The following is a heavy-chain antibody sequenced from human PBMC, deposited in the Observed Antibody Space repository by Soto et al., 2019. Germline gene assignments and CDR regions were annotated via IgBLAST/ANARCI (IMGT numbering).Heavy chain of an antibody. CDR3: ARQLAYCGGDCFTEPVDY. J-gene: IGHJ4*02. Sequence: QAQLVQSGAEVKKPGASVKVSCEASGYTFTSYYMHWVRQATGQGLEWMGWINPNSGDTKYAQKFRGRVTMTRDTSITAAYMEVKMLTSDDTAVYYCARQLAYCGGDCFTEPVDYWGQGTLVTVSS. D-gene: IGHD2-21*02. CDR2: INPNSGDT. V-gene: IGHV1-2*02. CDR1: GYTFTSYY.